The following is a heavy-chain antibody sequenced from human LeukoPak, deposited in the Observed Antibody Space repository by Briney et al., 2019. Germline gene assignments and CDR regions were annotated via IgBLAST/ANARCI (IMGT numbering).Heavy chain of an antibody. V-gene: IGHV3-7*01. D-gene: IGHD1-26*01. CDR2: IKPDGSDQ. Sequence: PGGSLRLSCAASGFTFSSSRMSWVRQAPGKGLEWVANIKPDGSDQYYVDSVKGRFTISRDNAKNSLYLQMNSLRAEDTAVYYCARWSLGDYWGQGTLVTVSS. CDR1: GFTFSSSR. J-gene: IGHJ4*02. CDR3: ARWSLGDY.